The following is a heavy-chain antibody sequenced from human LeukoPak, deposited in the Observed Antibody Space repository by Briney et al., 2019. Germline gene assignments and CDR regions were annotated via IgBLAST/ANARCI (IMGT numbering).Heavy chain of an antibody. CDR2: IYYSGNT. V-gene: IGHV4-39*01. J-gene: IGHJ4*02. CDR1: GDSISNSSYY. CDR3: ATRTAGTAHFDY. D-gene: IGHD1-1*01. Sequence: SETLSLTCTVSGDSISNSSYYWGWIPQPPGKGLEWIASIYYSGNTYYNPSLKSRVTISIDTSKNQFSLKVNSVTAADTAVYYCATRTAGTAHFDYWGKGTLVTVSS.